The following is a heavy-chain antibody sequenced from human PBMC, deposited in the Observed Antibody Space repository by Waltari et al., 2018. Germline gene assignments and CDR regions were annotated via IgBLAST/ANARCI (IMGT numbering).Heavy chain of an antibody. J-gene: IGHJ6*02. CDR1: GFSFRNYA. CDR3: ENPRKELVSDYFCLDV. D-gene: IGHD1-26*01. CDR2: ISVSGGST. V-gene: IGHV3-23*01. Sequence: EVQLLESGGGLVQPGGSLSLSCVASGFSFRNYAMSWVRQAPGEGLEWVSGISVSGGSTNDACAVEGRITVFRDKSENTLYLQMSSMRVEDTAVYSCENPRKELVSDYFCLDVWGPGTTVTVSS.